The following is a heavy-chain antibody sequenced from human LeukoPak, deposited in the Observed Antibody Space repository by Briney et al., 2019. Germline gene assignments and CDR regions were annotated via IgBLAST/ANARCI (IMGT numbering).Heavy chain of an antibody. CDR1: GFTVSSNY. CDR2: FYSDGST. V-gene: IGHV3-53*01. D-gene: IGHD3-22*01. CDR3: ARATYYYDSSGYRDFYFDD. Sequence: GGSLRLSCAASGFTVSSNYMNWVRRAPGKGLERVSAFYSDGSTYYADSVKGRFTLSRDNSKNTLYLQMNSLRAEDTAVYYCARATYYYDSSGYRDFYFDDWGQGTLVTVSS. J-gene: IGHJ4*02.